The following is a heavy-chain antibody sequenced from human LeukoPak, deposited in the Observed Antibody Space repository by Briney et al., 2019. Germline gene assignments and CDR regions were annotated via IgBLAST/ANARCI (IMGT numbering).Heavy chain of an antibody. V-gene: IGHV4-61*02. CDR3: ARVRGQQGYSSGPLDAFDI. D-gene: IGHD6-19*01. CDR2: IYTSGST. CDR1: GGSISSGSYY. Sequence: PSQTLSLTCTVSGGSISSGSYYWRWIRQPAGKGLECIGRIYTSGSTNYNPSLKSRVTISVDTSKNQFSLKLSSVTAADTAVYYCARVRGQQGYSSGPLDAFDIWGQGTMVTVSS. J-gene: IGHJ3*02.